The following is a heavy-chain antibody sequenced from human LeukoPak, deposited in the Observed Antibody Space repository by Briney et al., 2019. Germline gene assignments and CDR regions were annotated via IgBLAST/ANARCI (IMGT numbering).Heavy chain of an antibody. CDR3: ARDIQYSSTWPYYLDY. CDR1: GYTFTSYG. D-gene: IGHD6-13*01. V-gene: IGHV1-18*01. CDR2: ISAYNGNT. J-gene: IGHJ4*02. Sequence: ASVKVSCKASGYTFTSYGISWVRQAPGQGFEWMGWISAYNGNTNYAQKLQGRVTMTTDTSTSTAYMELRSLRSDDTAVYYCARDIQYSSTWPYYLDYWGQGTLVTVSS.